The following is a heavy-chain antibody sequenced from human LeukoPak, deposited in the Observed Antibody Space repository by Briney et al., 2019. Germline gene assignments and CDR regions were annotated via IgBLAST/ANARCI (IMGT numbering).Heavy chain of an antibody. CDR2: ISTSSSTI. CDR1: GFTFSSYT. CDR3: ARGYDFWSGFDS. V-gene: IGHV3-48*01. D-gene: IGHD3-3*01. Sequence: PGGSLRLSCAASGFTFSSYTMNWVRQAPGKGLEWVSYISTSSSTIYYADSVKGRFTISRDNAKNSLYLQLNSLRAEDTAVYYCARGYDFWSGFDSWGQGTLVTVSS. J-gene: IGHJ4*02.